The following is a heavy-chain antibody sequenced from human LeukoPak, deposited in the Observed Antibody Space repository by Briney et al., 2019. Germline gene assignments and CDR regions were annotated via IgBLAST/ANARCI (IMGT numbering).Heavy chain of an antibody. J-gene: IGHJ4*02. CDR1: GYTFTSYY. D-gene: IGHD5-18*01. Sequence: ASVKVSCKASGYTFTSYYMHWVRQAPGQGLEWMGIINPSGGSTSYAQKFQGRVTMTRDTSTSTVYMGLSSLRSEDTAVYYCARGYRIQLWLPPPGYWGQGTLVTVSS. V-gene: IGHV1-46*01. CDR2: INPSGGST. CDR3: ARGYRIQLWLPPPGY.